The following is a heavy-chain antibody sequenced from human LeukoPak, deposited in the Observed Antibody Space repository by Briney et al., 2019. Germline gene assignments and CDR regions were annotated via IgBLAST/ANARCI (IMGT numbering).Heavy chain of an antibody. CDR1: GFTFSDYY. CDR3: ARGRDYAGIAAMYDH. D-gene: IGHD4-23*01. CDR2: ISSTAITI. J-gene: IGHJ4*02. V-gene: IGHV3-11*01. Sequence: GGSLRLSCAASGFTFSDYYMSWIRQAPGKGLEWVSYISSTAITINYADSVKGRFHISRDNVKNLLYLQMNSLRADDTAVYYCARGRDYAGIAAMYDHWGQGMLVTVSS.